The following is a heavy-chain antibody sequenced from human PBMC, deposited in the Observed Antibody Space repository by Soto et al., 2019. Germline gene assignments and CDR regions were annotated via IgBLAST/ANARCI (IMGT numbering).Heavy chain of an antibody. J-gene: IGHJ6*03. CDR1: GFTFSSYA. CDR3: ARLDYYYYYMDV. Sequence: SGGFLRLSCAASGFTFSSYAMSWVRQAPGKGLEWVSAISGSGGSTYYADSVKGQVPISADKSISTAYLQWSSLKASDTAMYYCARLDYYYYYMDVWGKGTTVTVS. CDR2: ISGSGGST. D-gene: IGHD3-9*01. V-gene: IGHV3-23*01.